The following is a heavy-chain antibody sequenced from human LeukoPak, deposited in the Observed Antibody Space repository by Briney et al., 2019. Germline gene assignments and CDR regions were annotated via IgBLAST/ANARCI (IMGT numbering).Heavy chain of an antibody. Sequence: PSETLSPTCTVSGGSISSSSYYWGWIRQPPGKGLEWIGSIYYSGSTYYNPSLKSRVTISVDTSKNQFSLKLSSVTAADTAVYYCAREGLGGTAMVTPRTRFDPWGQGTLVTVSS. D-gene: IGHD5-18*01. CDR1: GGSISSSSYY. V-gene: IGHV4-39*07. CDR3: AREGLGGTAMVTPRTRFDP. CDR2: IYYSGST. J-gene: IGHJ5*02.